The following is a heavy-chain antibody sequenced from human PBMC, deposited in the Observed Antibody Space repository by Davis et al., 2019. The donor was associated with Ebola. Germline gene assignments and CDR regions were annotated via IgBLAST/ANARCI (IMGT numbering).Heavy chain of an antibody. D-gene: IGHD3-10*01. V-gene: IGHV1-69*10. CDR2: IIPILGIA. J-gene: IGHJ4*02. CDR1: GGTFSSYA. CDR3: ARDVPTGYYFDY. Sequence: SVKVSCKASGGTFSSYAISWVRQAPGQGLEWMGGIIPILGIANYAQKFQGRVTITADESTSTAYMELSSLRSEDTAVYYCARDVPTGYYFDYWGQGTLVAVSS.